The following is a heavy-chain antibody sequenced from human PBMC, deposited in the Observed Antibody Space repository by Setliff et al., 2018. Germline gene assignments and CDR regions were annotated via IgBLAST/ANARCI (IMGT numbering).Heavy chain of an antibody. D-gene: IGHD1-26*01. CDR3: ARGAIDGLMDV. CDR1: GGSISSGLYY. V-gene: IGHV4-61*02. Sequence: SETLSLTCAVSGGSISSGLYYWTWIRQPAGRGLEWIGSLYTSGITNYNPSLKNRFTISKDTSNNQFSLSLSSVTAADTAAYYCARGAIDGLMDVWGQGTTVTVSS. CDR2: LYTSGIT. J-gene: IGHJ6*02.